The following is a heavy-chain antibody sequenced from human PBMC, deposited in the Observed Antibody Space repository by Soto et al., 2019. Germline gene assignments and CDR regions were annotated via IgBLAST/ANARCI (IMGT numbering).Heavy chain of an antibody. CDR2: ITNNGGST. J-gene: IGHJ6*02. CDR1: GFTFSSYA. CDR3: VEGLQFLLDYYNYGMDV. V-gene: IGHV3-64D*06. Sequence: LXLSCSASGFTFSSYAMHWVRQAPWKGLEYVSAITNNGGSTYYADSVKGRFTISRDNSKNTLYLQMSSLRAEDTAVYYCVEGLQFLLDYYNYGMDVWGQGTTFTVSS. D-gene: IGHD3-3*01.